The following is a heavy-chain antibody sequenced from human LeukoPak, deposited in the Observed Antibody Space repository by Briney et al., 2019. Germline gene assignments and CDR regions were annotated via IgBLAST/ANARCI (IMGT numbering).Heavy chain of an antibody. Sequence: GASVKVSCKASGNTFMRYGMNWVRQAPGQGLEWMGWINTNTGNPTYAQGFTGRFVFSLDTSVSTAYLQISSLKAEDTAVYYCARVPPIVVVVAATPLSKDYGMDVWGQGTTVTVSS. CDR3: ARVPPIVVVVAATPLSKDYGMDV. D-gene: IGHD2-15*01. CDR1: GNTFMRYG. J-gene: IGHJ6*02. CDR2: INTNTGNP. V-gene: IGHV7-4-1*02.